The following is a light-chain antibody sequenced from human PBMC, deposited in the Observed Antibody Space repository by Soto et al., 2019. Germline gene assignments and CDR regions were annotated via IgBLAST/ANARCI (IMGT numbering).Light chain of an antibody. CDR3: QQYNSYPLT. CDR2: KAS. J-gene: IGKJ4*01. CDR1: QSISSW. V-gene: IGKV1-5*03. Sequence: DIQMTQSPSTLSASVGDRVTITCRASQSISSWLSWYQQKPGKAPKLLIYKASSLESGVPTRFSGSGSATEFTLTISSLQPDDFANYYCQQYNSYPLTFGGGTKVEIK.